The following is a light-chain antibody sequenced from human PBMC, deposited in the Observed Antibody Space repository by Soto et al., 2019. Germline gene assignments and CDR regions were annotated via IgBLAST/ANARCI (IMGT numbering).Light chain of an antibody. CDR3: QQRSNWPPTWT. V-gene: IGKV3-11*01. Sequence: EIVLTQSPATLSLSPGERDTLSCRASQSVSSYLAWYQQKPGQAPRLLIYDASNRATGIPARFIGSGSGTDFTLTISSLEPEDFAVYYCQQRSNWPPTWTFGQGTKVDIK. CDR1: QSVSSY. J-gene: IGKJ1*01. CDR2: DAS.